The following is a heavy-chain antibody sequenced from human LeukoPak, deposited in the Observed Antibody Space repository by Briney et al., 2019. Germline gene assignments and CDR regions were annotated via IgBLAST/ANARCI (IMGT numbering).Heavy chain of an antibody. Sequence: GGSLRLSCAASGFTFSSYAMSWVRQAPGKGLEWVGFIRSKAYGGTTEYAASVKGRFTISRDDSKSIAYLQMNSLKTEDTAVYYCTRDFVHFDIWGQGTMVTVSS. CDR1: GFTFSSYA. D-gene: IGHD2-8*01. V-gene: IGHV3-49*04. CDR3: TRDFVHFDI. J-gene: IGHJ3*02. CDR2: IRSKAYGGTT.